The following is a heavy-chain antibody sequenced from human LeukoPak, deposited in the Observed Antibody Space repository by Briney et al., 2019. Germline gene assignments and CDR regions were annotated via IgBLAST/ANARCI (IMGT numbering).Heavy chain of an antibody. CDR1: GFTFSSYS. Sequence: GSLRLSCAASGFTFSSYSMNWVRQAPGKGLEWVSYISSSSSTIYYADSVKGRFTISRDNAKNSLYLQMNSLRDEDTAVYYCARSGDYYDSSGYYPLRAYFDYWGQGTLVTVSS. V-gene: IGHV3-48*02. J-gene: IGHJ4*02. CDR2: ISSSSSTI. CDR3: ARSGDYYDSSGYYPLRAYFDY. D-gene: IGHD3-22*01.